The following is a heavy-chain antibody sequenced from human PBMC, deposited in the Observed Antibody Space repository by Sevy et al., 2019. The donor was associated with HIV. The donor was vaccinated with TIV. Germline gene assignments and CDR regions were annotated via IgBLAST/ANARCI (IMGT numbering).Heavy chain of an antibody. CDR2: MYYDGSA. D-gene: IGHD5-18*01. Sequence: SETLSLTCTVSGGSISSGSYYWGWIRHPPGKGLEWIGTMYYDGSAYYNPSLQSRVSMSVDTSKNQFSLNLSSVTAADTAVYFCARGEDSAMIDYWGQGTLVTVSS. J-gene: IGHJ4*02. CDR3: ARGEDSAMIDY. V-gene: IGHV4-39*01. CDR1: GGSISSGSYY.